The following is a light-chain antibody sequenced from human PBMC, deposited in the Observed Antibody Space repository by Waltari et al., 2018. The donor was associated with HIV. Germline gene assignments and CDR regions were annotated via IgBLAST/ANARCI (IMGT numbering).Light chain of an antibody. CDR3: QVWDTSSDQGV. J-gene: IGLJ2*01. Sequence: VLTQPPSASGAPGQRVTISCSGNSSNIGRNTVHWYQQKPGQAPVLVVHDNSHRPSGIPERFSGSNSGNTATLTISRVEAGDEADYFCQVWDTSSDQGVFGGGTKLTVL. CDR1: SSNIGRNT. CDR2: DNS. V-gene: IGLV3-21*02.